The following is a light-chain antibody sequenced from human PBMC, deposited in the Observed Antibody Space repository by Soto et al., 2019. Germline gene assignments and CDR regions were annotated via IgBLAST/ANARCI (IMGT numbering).Light chain of an antibody. CDR2: STS. Sequence: ENVWTQSPGTLSLSPGARATLSCRASESIHSAYLAWYQQKPGQAPRLLIYSTSSRATGIPDRFSGSGSGTDFTLTISRLEPEDVAVYYCQKYGSSLWTFGQGTKVESK. CDR3: QKYGSSLWT. CDR1: ESIHSAY. V-gene: IGKV3-20*01. J-gene: IGKJ1*01.